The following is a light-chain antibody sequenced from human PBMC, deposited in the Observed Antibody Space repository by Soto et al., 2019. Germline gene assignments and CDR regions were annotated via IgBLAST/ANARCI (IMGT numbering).Light chain of an antibody. CDR3: QQSFSTPFA. Sequence: DIQMTQSPSSLSASVGDRVTITCRASQSTNDYLNWYQQKPGKPPKILIFAASNLQSGVPSRFTASGSGTEFTLTISSLQPEDFATYYCQQSFSTPFAFGQGTMLEI. CDR2: AAS. V-gene: IGKV1-39*01. CDR1: QSTNDY. J-gene: IGKJ2*01.